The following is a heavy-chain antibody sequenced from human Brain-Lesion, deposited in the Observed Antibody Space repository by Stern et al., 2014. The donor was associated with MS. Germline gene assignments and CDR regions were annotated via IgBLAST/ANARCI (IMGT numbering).Heavy chain of an antibody. Sequence: DQLVQSGGGLVKPGGSLRLSCAASGFAFSAYSMNWVRQGPGKGLEWISSMSSSGNYIYYADSVMGRFTISRDNAKNSLYLQMNSLGAEDTALYFCARDRFPGTTGYYYGMDVWGQGTTGTVSS. J-gene: IGHJ6*02. V-gene: IGHV3-21*01. D-gene: IGHD1-7*01. CDR3: ARDRFPGTTGYYYGMDV. CDR1: GFAFSAYS. CDR2: MSSSGNYI.